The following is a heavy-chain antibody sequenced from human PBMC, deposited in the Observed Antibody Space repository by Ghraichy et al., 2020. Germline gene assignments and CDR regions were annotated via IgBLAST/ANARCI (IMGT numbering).Heavy chain of an antibody. J-gene: IGHJ4*02. CDR3: ARHHLVGAAEGHFDY. CDR1: GDSIISNTYY. Sequence: SETLSLTCTVSGDSIISNTYYWGWIRQPPGKELEWIATIYYTETTYYNPSLKSRVAMSVDTSNNRFSLNLNSVTAADTAVYYCARHHLVGAAEGHFDYWSQGTLVTVSS. CDR2: IYYTETT. D-gene: IGHD1-26*01. V-gene: IGHV4-39*01.